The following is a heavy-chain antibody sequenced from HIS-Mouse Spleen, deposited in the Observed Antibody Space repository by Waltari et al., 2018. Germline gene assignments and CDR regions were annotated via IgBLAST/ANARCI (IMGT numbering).Heavy chain of an antibody. Sequence: QLQLQESGPGLVKPSETLSLTCTVSGGSISSSSYYWGWIRQPPGKGLEWIGSIYYSGSTYSNPSPKSRVTRSVDTSKNQFSLKLSSVTAADTAVYYCAREIPYSSSWYDWYFDLWGRGTLVTVSS. CDR3: AREIPYSSSWYDWYFDL. CDR2: IYYSGST. J-gene: IGHJ2*01. CDR1: GGSISSSSYY. V-gene: IGHV4-39*07. D-gene: IGHD6-13*01.